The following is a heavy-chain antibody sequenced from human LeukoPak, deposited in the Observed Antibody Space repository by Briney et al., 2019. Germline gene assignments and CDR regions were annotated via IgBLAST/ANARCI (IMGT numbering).Heavy chain of an antibody. D-gene: IGHD3-10*01. Sequence: ASVKVSCKASGGTFSSYAISWVRQAPGQGLECMGGIIPIFGTANYAQKFQGRVTITADKSTSTAYMELSSLRSEDTAVYYCARVTMVRGTVDYWGQGTLVTVSS. CDR2: IIPIFGTA. V-gene: IGHV1-69*06. CDR1: GGTFSSYA. J-gene: IGHJ4*02. CDR3: ARVTMVRGTVDY.